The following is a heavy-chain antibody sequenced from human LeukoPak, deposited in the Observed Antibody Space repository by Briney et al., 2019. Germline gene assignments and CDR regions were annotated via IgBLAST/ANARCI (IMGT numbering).Heavy chain of an antibody. CDR1: XXTXXSXA. V-gene: IGHV3-23*01. Sequence: CAXXXXTXXSXAXSWVRQAPXKGLGWVSAXSGSGGSTYYADSVKGRFTISRDNSKNTLYLQMNSLRAEDTAVYYCAKVSGGWYNYYGMDVWGKGTTVTVSS. J-gene: IGHJ6*04. CDR3: AKVSGGWYNYYGMDV. CDR2: XSGSGGST. D-gene: IGHD6-19*01.